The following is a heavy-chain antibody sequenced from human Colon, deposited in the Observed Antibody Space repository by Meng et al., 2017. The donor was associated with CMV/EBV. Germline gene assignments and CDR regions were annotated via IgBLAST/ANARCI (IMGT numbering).Heavy chain of an antibody. CDR2: MNPATGNT. V-gene: IGHV1-8*01. J-gene: IGHJ6*02. CDR3: ARVRLAAAGSEPFSI. D-gene: IGHD6-13*01. CDR1: VYSFTNFD. Sequence: ASVKVSCKASVYSFTNFDIYWVRQAPGQGLEWMGWMNPATGNTGYAETLQGRVTMTRDNSIGTAYMELSGLRSEDTAVYYCARVRLAAAGSEPFSIWGQGTTVTVSS.